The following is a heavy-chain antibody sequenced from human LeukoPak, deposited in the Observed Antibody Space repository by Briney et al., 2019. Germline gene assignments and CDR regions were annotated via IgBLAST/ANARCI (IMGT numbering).Heavy chain of an antibody. V-gene: IGHV1-3*01. CDR2: INAGNGNT. J-gene: IGHJ4*02. D-gene: IGHD3-22*01. CDR3: ARAQPYYDSRLFDY. CDR1: GYTFTSYA. Sequence: ASVKVSCKASGYTFTSYAMHWVRQAPGQRLEWVGWINAGNGNTKYSQKFQGRVTITRDTSASTAYMELSSLRSEDTAVYYCARAQPYYDSRLFDYWGQGTLVTVSS.